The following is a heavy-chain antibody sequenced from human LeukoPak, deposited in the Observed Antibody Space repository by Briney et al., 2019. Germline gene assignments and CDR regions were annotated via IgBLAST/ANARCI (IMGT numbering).Heavy chain of an antibody. CDR2: ISADGIDK. V-gene: IGHV3-30*18. J-gene: IGHJ4*02. CDR1: GFTFSSYA. Sequence: GVSLRLSCAASGFTFSSYAMSWVRQAPGKGLEWVAVISADGIDKHYADSVKGRFTISRDNSKNTLYLQMSSLRPEDTAVYYCAKDKGREGDYWGQGNLVTVSS. CDR3: AKDKGREGDY.